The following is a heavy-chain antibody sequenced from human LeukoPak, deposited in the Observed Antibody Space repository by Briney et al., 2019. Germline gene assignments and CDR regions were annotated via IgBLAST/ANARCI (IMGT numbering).Heavy chain of an antibody. V-gene: IGHV3-7*01. J-gene: IGHJ4*01. CDR3: AGSSGWLFDY. CDR1: GFTFNNYW. D-gene: IGHD6-19*01. Sequence: PGGSLRLSCVGTGFTFNNYWMNWVRQAPGKGLEWVANIKEDESEIYYVDSVQGRFTISRDNPKNSVYLQMNSLRAEDTAVYYCAGSSGWLFDYWGQEPWSPSPQ. CDR2: IKEDESEI.